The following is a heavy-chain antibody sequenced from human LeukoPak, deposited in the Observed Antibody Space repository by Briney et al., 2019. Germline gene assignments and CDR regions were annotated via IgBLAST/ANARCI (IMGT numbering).Heavy chain of an antibody. J-gene: IGHJ4*02. Sequence: ASVKVSCKASGYTFTSHGISWVRQAPGHGLEWMGWISAYNGNTNYAQKLQGRVTMTTDTSTSTAYMELRSLRSDDTAVYYCAREVRGVTFDYWGQGTLVTVSS. V-gene: IGHV1-18*01. CDR2: ISAYNGNT. CDR1: GYTFTSHG. D-gene: IGHD3-10*01. CDR3: AREVRGVTFDY.